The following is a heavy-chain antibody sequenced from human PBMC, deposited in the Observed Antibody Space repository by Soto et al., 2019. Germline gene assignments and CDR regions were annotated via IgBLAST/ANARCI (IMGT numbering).Heavy chain of an antibody. CDR2: IYYSGTT. CDR3: ARRDFYGGNFDL. CDR1: NGSISSSNYY. V-gene: IGHV4-39*01. Sequence: QLQLQESGPGLVKPSETLSLTCSVSNGSISSSNYYWAWIRQPPGKGLEWIGSIYYSGTTYYKPSLKSRLTISLDTSKNQFSLRLTSVPAADTAVYYCARRDFYGGNFDLWGRGTLVTVSS. D-gene: IGHD3-16*01. J-gene: IGHJ2*01.